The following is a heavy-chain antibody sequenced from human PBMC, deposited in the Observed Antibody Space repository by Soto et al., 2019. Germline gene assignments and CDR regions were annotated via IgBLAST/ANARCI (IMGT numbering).Heavy chain of an antibody. D-gene: IGHD2-15*01. J-gene: IGHJ5*02. CDR3: AREEIGVSGSCYTS. CDR1: GYTFTKYY. CDR2: VRPSNGDT. Sequence: QVQLVQSGAEVKKPGASVNISCKASGYTFTKYYMHWMRQAPGQGLEWMAIVRPSNGDTTYAQSFQGRITVTWDTSTSTVNMELSSLRSEDTAFYYCAREEIGVSGSCYTSWGQGTLVTVSS. V-gene: IGHV1-46*01.